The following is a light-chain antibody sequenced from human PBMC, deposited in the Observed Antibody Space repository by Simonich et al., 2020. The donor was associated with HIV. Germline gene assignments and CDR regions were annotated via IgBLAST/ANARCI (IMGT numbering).Light chain of an antibody. Sequence: DIVIPQSPDSLAVSLGERATINCKSNQRVLSRSDNKNYLGWFQQQPGQPPKVLSYWEAARQSGVPDRFSGSGSGTEFTLTISSLQAEDVAVYYCQQYYDTPYTFGQGTKLEIK. V-gene: IGKV4-1*01. J-gene: IGKJ2*01. CDR2: WEA. CDR1: QRVLSRSDNKNY. CDR3: QQYYDTPYT.